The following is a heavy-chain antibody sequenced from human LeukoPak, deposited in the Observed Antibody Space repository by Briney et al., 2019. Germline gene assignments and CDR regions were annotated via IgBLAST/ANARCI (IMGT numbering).Heavy chain of an antibody. D-gene: IGHD3-10*01. CDR1: GFTLSSYW. CDR3: ASLIRDYYYDSGSYPVYYYYMDL. V-gene: IGHV3-7*01. CDR2: IKQDGSEK. J-gene: IGHJ6*03. Sequence: GGSLRLSCAASGFTLSSYWMSWVRQAPGKGLEWVANIKQDGSEKNYVDSVKGRFTISRDNAKNSLYLQMNSLRTEDTAVYYCASLIRDYYYDSGSYPVYYYYMDLWGKGTTVTISS.